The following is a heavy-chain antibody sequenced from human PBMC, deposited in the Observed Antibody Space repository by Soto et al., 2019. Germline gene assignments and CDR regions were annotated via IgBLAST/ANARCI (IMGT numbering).Heavy chain of an antibody. D-gene: IGHD2-15*01. CDR1: GFTFTSSA. CDR2: IVVGSGNT. CDR3: AAGRGCSGGSCYSYGMDV. Sequence: SVKVSCKASGFTFTSSAVQWGRQARGQRLEWIGWIVVGSGNTNYAQKFQERVTITRDMSTSTAYMELSSLRSEDTAVYYCAAGRGCSGGSCYSYGMDVWGQGTTVTVSS. J-gene: IGHJ6*02. V-gene: IGHV1-58*01.